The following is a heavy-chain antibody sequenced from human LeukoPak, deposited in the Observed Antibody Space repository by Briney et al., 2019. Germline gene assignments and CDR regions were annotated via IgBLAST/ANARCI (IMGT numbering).Heavy chain of an antibody. CDR3: ARSGHYGSGSYYNDYYYGMDV. V-gene: IGHV4-59*11. Sequence: SETLSLTCTVSGGSISSHYWSWIRQPPGKGLEWIGYIYYSGSTNYNPSLKSRVTISVDTSKNQFSLKLSSVTAADTAVYYCARSGHYGSGSYYNDYYYGMDVWGQGTTVTVSS. J-gene: IGHJ6*02. CDR1: GGSISSHY. D-gene: IGHD3-10*01. CDR2: IYYSGST.